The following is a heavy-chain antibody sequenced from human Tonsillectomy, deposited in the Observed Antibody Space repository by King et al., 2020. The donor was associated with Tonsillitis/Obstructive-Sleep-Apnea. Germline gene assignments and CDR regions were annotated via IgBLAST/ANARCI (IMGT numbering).Heavy chain of an antibody. Sequence: VQLVESGGGLVQPGGSLRLSCAASGFTFSSYAMSWVRQAPGKGLEWVSAISGSGCSTYYADSVKGRFTISRDNSKNTLYLQMNSLRAEDTAVYYCANKGIAAAGQHYYYYMDVWGKGTTVTVSS. CDR3: ANKGIAAAGQHYYYYMDV. CDR2: ISGSGCST. V-gene: IGHV3-23*04. CDR1: GFTFSSYA. J-gene: IGHJ6*03. D-gene: IGHD6-13*01.